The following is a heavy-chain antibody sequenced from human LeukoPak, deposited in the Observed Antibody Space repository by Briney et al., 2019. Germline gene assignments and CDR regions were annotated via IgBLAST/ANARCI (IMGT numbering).Heavy chain of an antibody. CDR1: GGSFSGYY. V-gene: IGHV4-34*01. CDR2: INHSGST. D-gene: IGHD2-2*01. Sequence: SETLSLTCAVYGGSFSGYYWSWIGPPPGKGLEWIGEINHSGSTNENPSLKSRVTISVDASKNQFSLKLSSVTAADTAVYYCASGLGYCSSSSCYCYGMDVWGQGTMVTVSS. J-gene: IGHJ6*02. CDR3: ASGLGYCSSSSCYCYGMDV.